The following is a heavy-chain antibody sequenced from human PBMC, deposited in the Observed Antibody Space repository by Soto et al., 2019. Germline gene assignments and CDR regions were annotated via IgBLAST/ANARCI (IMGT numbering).Heavy chain of an antibody. CDR3: AASLWRGQKSSGVRAGDDY. D-gene: IGHD6-19*01. CDR2: IIPILGIA. Sequence: SVKVSCKASGGTFSSYTISWVRQAPGQGLEWMGRIIPILGIANYAQKFQGRVTITADKSTSTAYMELSSLRSEDTAVYYCAASLWRGQKSSGVRAGDDYWGQGTLVTVSS. CDR1: GGTFSSYT. J-gene: IGHJ4*02. V-gene: IGHV1-69*02.